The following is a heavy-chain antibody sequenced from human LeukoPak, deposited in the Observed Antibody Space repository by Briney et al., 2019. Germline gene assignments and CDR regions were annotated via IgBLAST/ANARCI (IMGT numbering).Heavy chain of an antibody. CDR3: ARDRYYGSGSFFLDV. V-gene: IGHV3-7*01. CDR1: GFSFSSYG. Sequence: GGSLRLSCAASGFSFSSYGMSWVRQAPGKGLEWVANIKQDGTEKYYVDSVKGRFTISRDNAKNSLYLQMNSLRAEDTAVYYCARDRYYGSGSFFLDVWGKGTTVTVSS. J-gene: IGHJ6*04. CDR2: IKQDGTEK. D-gene: IGHD3-10*01.